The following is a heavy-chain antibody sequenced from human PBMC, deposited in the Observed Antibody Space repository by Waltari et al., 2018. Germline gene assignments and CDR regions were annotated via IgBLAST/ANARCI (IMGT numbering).Heavy chain of an antibody. CDR1: GLPFSSYA. Sequence: EVQLLESGGGLVQPGGSLRLSCAASGLPFSSYAMSWVRQAPGKGLEWVSTFTVSTSSTYYTDSVKGRFTISRDNSKNTLYRQMNSLRAEDTAIYYCARDFRYFSSWGQGTLVTVSS. J-gene: IGHJ4*02. D-gene: IGHD6-13*01. V-gene: IGHV3-23*01. CDR2: FTVSTSST. CDR3: ARDFRYFSS.